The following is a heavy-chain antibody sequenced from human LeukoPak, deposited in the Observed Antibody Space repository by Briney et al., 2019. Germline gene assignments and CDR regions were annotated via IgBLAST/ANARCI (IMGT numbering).Heavy chain of an antibody. CDR3: ARRRPQAYYFDY. J-gene: IGHJ4*02. V-gene: IGHV4-34*01. Sequence: SETLSLTCAVYGGSFSGYYWSWIRPPPGKGLEWIGEINHSGSTNYNPSLKSRVTISVDTSKNQFSLKLSSVTAADTAVYYCARRRPQAYYFDYWGQGTLVTVSS. CDR2: INHSGST. CDR1: GGSFSGYY.